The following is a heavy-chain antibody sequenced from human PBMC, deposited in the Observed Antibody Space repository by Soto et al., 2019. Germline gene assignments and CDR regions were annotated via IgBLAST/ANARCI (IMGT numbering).Heavy chain of an antibody. V-gene: IGHV4-31*03. CDR1: GGSISSGGYY. Sequence: SETLSLTCTVSGGSISSGGYYWSWIRQHPGKGLEWIGYIYYSGSAYYNPSLKSRVTISVDTSKNQFSLKLSSVTAADTAVYYCARVRPLRVLRSQGYYFDYWGQGTLVTVSS. J-gene: IGHJ4*02. D-gene: IGHD3-3*01. CDR2: IYYSGSA. CDR3: ARVRPLRVLRSQGYYFDY.